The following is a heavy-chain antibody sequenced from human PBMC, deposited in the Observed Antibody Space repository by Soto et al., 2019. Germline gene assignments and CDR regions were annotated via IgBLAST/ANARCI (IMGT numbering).Heavy chain of an antibody. CDR2: VNKEGTGS. J-gene: IGHJ1*01. CDR3: AKDEGRGYGTEYSQR. Sequence: LCLFCGAAGLIFKDYWIQWARQLSGRGPKWVSRVNKEGTGSTYADSVKGRFTLSRDNSKNTLYLQMNSLSAEDTAVYFCAKDEGRGYGTEYSQRRGQGTLVTVSP. CDR1: GLIFKDYW. D-gene: IGHD6-25*01. V-gene: IGHV3-74*03.